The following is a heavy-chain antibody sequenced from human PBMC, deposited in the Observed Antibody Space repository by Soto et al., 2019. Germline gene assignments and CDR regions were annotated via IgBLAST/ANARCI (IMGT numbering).Heavy chain of an antibody. CDR2: IYYSGST. CDR1: GGSVSSGSYY. V-gene: IGHV4-61*01. CDR3: AKDLRRPIYY. Sequence: QVQLQESGPGLVKPSETLSLTCTVSGGSVSSGSYYWSWIRQPPGKGLEWIGYIYYSGSTNYNPSLKSRVTISVDTSKNQFSLKLSSVTAADTAVYYCAKDLRRPIYYWGQGTLVTVSS. J-gene: IGHJ4*02.